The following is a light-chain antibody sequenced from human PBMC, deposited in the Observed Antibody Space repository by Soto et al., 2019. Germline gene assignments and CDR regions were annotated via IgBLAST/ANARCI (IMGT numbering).Light chain of an antibody. J-gene: IGLJ2*01. Sequence: QSALTQPASVSGSPGQSITISCTGTSSDVGGYNHVSWYQHSPGKAPKLIVFAVSDRPSGVSHRFSGSKSGNTASLTISGLQAEDEADYYCCSHTSLSTVVFGGGTKLTVL. CDR2: AVS. V-gene: IGLV2-14*01. CDR3: CSHTSLSTVV. CDR1: SSDVGGYNH.